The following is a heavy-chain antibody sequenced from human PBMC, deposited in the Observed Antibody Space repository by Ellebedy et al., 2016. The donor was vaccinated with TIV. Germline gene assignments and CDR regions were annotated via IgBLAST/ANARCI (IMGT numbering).Heavy chain of an antibody. CDR2: INPNNSDT. CDR1: GYTFTSYY. CDR3: ARDPPRTGDSYFDL. V-gene: IGHV1-2*02. Sequence: ASVKVSCKASGYTFTSYYMHWVRQAPGQGLEWMGWINPNNSDTNYAQKFQGRVTMTRDTSISTAYMDLSRLRSDDTAVYYCARDPPRTGDSYFDLWGRGTLVTVSS. D-gene: IGHD1-1*01. J-gene: IGHJ2*01.